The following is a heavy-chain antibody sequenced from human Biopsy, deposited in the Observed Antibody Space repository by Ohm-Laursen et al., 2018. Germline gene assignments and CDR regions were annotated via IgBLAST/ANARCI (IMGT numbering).Heavy chain of an antibody. CDR1: GGSFTGHY. J-gene: IGHJ1*01. D-gene: IGHD4-23*01. CDR3: ARGSNEYGGLYFPH. CDR2: ISHTGYT. Sequence: SETLSLTCIVSGGSFTGHYWTWIRQPPGKGLAWIGHISHTGYTSYKSSLKSRVTISLDTSRKHFSLRLTSLAAADTAVYYCARGSNEYGGLYFPHWGQGTLVTVSS. V-gene: IGHV4-59*11.